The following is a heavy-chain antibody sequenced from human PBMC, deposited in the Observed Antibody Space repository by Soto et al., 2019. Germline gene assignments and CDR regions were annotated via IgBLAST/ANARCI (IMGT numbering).Heavy chain of an antibody. J-gene: IGHJ3*02. D-gene: IGHD1-1*01. V-gene: IGHV1-18*01. Sequence: QVQLVQSGAEVKKPGASVKVSCKASGYTFTKYGISWVRQAPGQGLEWMGWISAYNVHTNYARTLQGRLTLTTDTSTSTAYMELRSLRSDDTAVYYCAREGRLESQALDIWDQGTMVTVSS. CDR3: AREGRLESQALDI. CDR1: GYTFTKYG. CDR2: ISAYNVHT.